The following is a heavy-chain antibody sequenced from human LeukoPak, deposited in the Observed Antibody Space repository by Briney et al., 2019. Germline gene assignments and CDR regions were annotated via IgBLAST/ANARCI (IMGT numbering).Heavy chain of an antibody. CDR2: INHSGSI. CDR3: ARGPTRITYYYGSGSFGINWFDP. D-gene: IGHD3-10*01. J-gene: IGHJ5*02. Sequence: SETLSLTCAVYGGSFSGYYWSWIRQPPGKGLEWIGEINHSGSINYNPSLKSRVTISVDTSKNQFSLKLSSVTAADTAVYYCARGPTRITYYYGSGSFGINWFDPWGQGTLVTVSS. V-gene: IGHV4-34*01. CDR1: GGSFSGYY.